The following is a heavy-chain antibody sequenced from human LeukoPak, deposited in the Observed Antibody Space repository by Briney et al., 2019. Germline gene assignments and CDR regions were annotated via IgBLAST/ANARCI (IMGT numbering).Heavy chain of an antibody. V-gene: IGHV3-66*01. Sequence: GGSLRLSCAASGLSVSSNYMSWVRQAPGKGLEWVSVLFSSGYTKYADSVKGRFSISRDTSENTLSLQMSSLRAEDSAIYYCARDEGGIWFGELLFDAFDIWGQGTMVTVSS. CDR3: ARDEGGIWFGELLFDAFDI. CDR1: GLSVSSNY. J-gene: IGHJ3*02. D-gene: IGHD3-10*01. CDR2: LFSSGYT.